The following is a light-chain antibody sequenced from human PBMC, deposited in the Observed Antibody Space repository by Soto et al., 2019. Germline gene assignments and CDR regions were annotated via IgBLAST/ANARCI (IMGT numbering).Light chain of an antibody. CDR1: QDIRNY. CDR2: DAS. CDR3: QHYDNLRLFT. Sequence: DIQMTQSPSSLSASVGDRVTISCQASQDIRNYLNWYQQKPGKAPTLLICDASSLEAGVPSRFSGSGPGTDYTFTIISLQPEDIATSYCQHYDNLRLFTFGQGTKLE. J-gene: IGKJ2*01. V-gene: IGKV1-33*01.